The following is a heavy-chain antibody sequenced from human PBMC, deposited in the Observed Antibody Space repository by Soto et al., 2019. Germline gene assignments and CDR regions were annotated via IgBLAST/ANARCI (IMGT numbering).Heavy chain of an antibody. CDR3: ARGFDYGGTNAFDI. J-gene: IGHJ3*02. D-gene: IGHD4-17*01. V-gene: IGHV1-69*13. CDR1: GGTFSSYA. CDR2: IIPIFGTA. Sequence: GASVKVSCKASGGTFSSYAISWVRQAPGQGLEWMGGIIPIFGTANYAQKFQGRVTITADESTSTAYMELSSLRSEDTAVYYCARGFDYGGTNAFDIWGQGTMVTVSS.